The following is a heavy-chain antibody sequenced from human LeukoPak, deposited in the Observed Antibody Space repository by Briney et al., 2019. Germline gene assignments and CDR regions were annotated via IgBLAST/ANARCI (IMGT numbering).Heavy chain of an antibody. CDR2: ISAYNGNT. CDR1: GYTFTSYG. V-gene: IGHV1-18*01. D-gene: IGHD3-3*01. J-gene: IGHJ6*03. Sequence: ASVKVSCKASGYTFTSYGISWVRQAPGQGLEWMGWISAYNGNTNYAQKLQGRVTMTTDTSTSTAYMELRSLRSDDTAVYYCARVEGFLEYYYYYYMDVWGKGTTVTVSS. CDR3: ARVEGFLEYYYYYYMDV.